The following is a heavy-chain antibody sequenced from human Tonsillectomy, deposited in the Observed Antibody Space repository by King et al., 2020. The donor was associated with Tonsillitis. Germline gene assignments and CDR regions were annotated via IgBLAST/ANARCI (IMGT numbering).Heavy chain of an antibody. V-gene: IGHV1-2*02. CDR2: INPNNGGT. D-gene: IGHD2/OR15-2a*01. CDR1: GYTFSDYY. J-gene: IGHJ4*02. Sequence: VQLVESGAEVKKPGASVKVSCKASGYTFSDYYMHWVRQAPGQGLEWMGWINPNNGGTNSVQKFQGRVTMTRDTSISTAYMELSRLRYDDTATYFCARALVIVPPTAFFDYWGQGTLVTVSS. CDR3: ARALVIVPPTAFFDY.